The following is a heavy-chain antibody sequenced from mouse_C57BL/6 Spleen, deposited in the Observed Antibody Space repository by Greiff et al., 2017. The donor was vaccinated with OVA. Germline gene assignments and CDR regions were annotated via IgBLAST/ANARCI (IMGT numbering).Heavy chain of an antibody. CDR3: ARQYYDYDDAFYYYAMDY. V-gene: IGHV1-78*01. CDR2: IYPRDGST. CDR1: GYTFTDHT. J-gene: IGHJ4*01. Sequence: QVQLQQSDAELVKPGASVKISCKVSGYTFTDHTIHWMKQRPEQGLEWIGYIYPRDGSTKYNEKFKGKATLTADKSSSTAYMQLNSLTSEDSAVYFCARQYYDYDDAFYYYAMDYWGQGTSVTVSS. D-gene: IGHD2-4*01.